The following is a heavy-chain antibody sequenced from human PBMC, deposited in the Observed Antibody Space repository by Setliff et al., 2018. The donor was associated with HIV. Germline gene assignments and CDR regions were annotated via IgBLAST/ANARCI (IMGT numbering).Heavy chain of an antibody. J-gene: IGHJ4*02. CDR3: TSAFADYAYWYFDY. D-gene: IGHD2-8*02. V-gene: IGHV3-49*04. CDR1: GFNFGEYA. CDR2: IRSKAYGGTT. Sequence: GGSLRLSCSASGFNFGEYALSWVRQAPGKGLEWVGFIRSKAYGGTTEYAASVKGRFTISRDDSKSIAYLQMNSLKTEDTAVYYCTSAFADYAYWYFDYWGQGTLVTVSS.